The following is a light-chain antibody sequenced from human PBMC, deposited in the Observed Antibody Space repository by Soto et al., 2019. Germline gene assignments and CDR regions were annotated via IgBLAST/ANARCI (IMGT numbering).Light chain of an antibody. Sequence: EIVLTQSPGTLSLSPGERATLSCRASQSVSRNYLAWYQQKPGQAPRLLIYGASSRATGIPDRFSGSGSGTDFPLTISRLSPEEFAVYYCQDYVSSPITFGQGTKVEIK. CDR1: QSVSRNY. CDR2: GAS. CDR3: QDYVSSPIT. V-gene: IGKV3-20*01. J-gene: IGKJ1*01.